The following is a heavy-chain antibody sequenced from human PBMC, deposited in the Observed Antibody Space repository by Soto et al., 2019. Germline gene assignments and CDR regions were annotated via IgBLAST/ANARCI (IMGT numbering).Heavy chain of an antibody. D-gene: IGHD3-22*01. CDR3: ARNLPYYYHSSGSNWFDP. J-gene: IGHJ5*02. CDR2: SYYSGST. Sequence: PSETLSLTCTVSGGCISGYYLSWIRQPPGKGLEWIVYSYYSGSTNYNPSLKSRVTISVDTSKNQFSLKLSSVTAADTAVYYCARNLPYYYHSSGSNWFDPWGQGTLVTSPQ. V-gene: IGHV4-59*01. CDR1: GGCISGYY.